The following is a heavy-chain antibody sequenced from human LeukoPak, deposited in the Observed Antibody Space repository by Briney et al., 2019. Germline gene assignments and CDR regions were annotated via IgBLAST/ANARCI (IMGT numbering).Heavy chain of an antibody. CDR2: IKQDGSEK. Sequence: GGSLRLSCAASGFTFSSHWMSWVRQAPGKGLEWVANIKQDGSEKYYVDSVKGRFTISRDNAKNSLYLQMNSLRAEDTAVYYCARASFTRVRGVIGYWGQGTLVTVSS. D-gene: IGHD3-10*01. V-gene: IGHV3-7*01. J-gene: IGHJ4*02. CDR3: ARASFTRVRGVIGY. CDR1: GFTFSSHW.